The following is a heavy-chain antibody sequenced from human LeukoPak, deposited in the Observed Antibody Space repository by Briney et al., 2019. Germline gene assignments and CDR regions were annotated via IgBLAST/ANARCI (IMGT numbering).Heavy chain of an antibody. Sequence: SETLSLTCAVYGGSFSGYYWSWIRQPPGKGLEWVGEINHSGSTNYNPSLKSRVTISVDTSRNQFSLKVNSVTAADTAVYYCARDIGSQMATISDWFDPWGQGTLVTVSS. CDR3: ARDIGSQMATISDWFDP. D-gene: IGHD5-24*01. J-gene: IGHJ5*02. V-gene: IGHV4-34*01. CDR1: GGSFSGYY. CDR2: INHSGST.